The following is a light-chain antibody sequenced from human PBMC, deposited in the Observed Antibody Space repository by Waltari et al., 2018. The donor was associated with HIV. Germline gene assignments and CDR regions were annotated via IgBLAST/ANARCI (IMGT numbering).Light chain of an antibody. CDR3: QQLHTYPFT. CDR2: SAS. CDR1: QAITSY. J-gene: IGKJ2*01. Sequence: DIQLTQSPSFMSASVGDRVTITCRASQAITSYLAWYQQKLGKAPKLLIYSASTLERGVPSRFSCGGSKTEFSLTISSLQPEDAATYSCQQLHTYPFTFGQGTKLEIK. V-gene: IGKV1-9*01.